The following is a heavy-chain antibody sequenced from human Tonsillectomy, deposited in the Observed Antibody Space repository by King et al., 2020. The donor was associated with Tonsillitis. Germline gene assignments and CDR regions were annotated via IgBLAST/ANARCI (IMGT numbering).Heavy chain of an antibody. CDR1: GGSFSGYF. Sequence: VQLPQWGAGLLKPSETLSLTCAVYGGSFSGYFWSWIRQPPGKGLEWIGEINHSGATNYSPSLKSRVTISGDTSKNQFSLKLSSVTAADTAVYYCARGRGGQLVPTYFYGMDVWGQGTTVTVSS. CDR3: ARGRGGQLVPTYFYGMDV. J-gene: IGHJ6*02. CDR2: INHSGAT. D-gene: IGHD6-13*01. V-gene: IGHV4-34*01.